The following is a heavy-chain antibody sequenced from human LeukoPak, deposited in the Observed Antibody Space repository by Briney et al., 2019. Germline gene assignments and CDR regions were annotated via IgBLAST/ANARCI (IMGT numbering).Heavy chain of an antibody. J-gene: IGHJ3*02. CDR2: ISGSGDRT. CDR3: AKDPNGDYIGAFDM. CDR1: GITASSYA. D-gene: IGHD4-17*01. V-gene: IGHV3-23*01. Sequence: GGSLRLSCAAYGITASSYAMTWVRQAPGEGLEWVSSISGSGDRTMYADSVKGRFTISRDNFKNTLYLQMNSLRAEDTAVYHCAKDPNGDYIGAFDMWGQGTMVTVSS.